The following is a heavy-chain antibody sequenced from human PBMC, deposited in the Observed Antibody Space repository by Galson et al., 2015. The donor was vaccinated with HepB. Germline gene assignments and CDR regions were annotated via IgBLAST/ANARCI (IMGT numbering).Heavy chain of an antibody. CDR1: GYTFTSYY. CDR3: ARERAAAGTPEDAFDI. V-gene: IGHV1-46*04. CDR2: INPSGGST. D-gene: IGHD6-13*01. J-gene: IGHJ3*02. Sequence: SVKVSCKASGYTFTSYYMHWVRQAPGQGLEWMGIINPSGGSTSYAQKLQGRVTMTRDTSTSTVYMELSSLRSEDTAVYYCARERAAAGTPEDAFDIWGQGTMVTVSS.